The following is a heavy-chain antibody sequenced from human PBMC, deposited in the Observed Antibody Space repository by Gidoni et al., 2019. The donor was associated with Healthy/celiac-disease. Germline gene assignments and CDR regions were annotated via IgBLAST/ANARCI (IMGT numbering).Heavy chain of an antibody. Sequence: QVQLVQSGAELKNPGSSVKFSCKASGGTVSSYAISWVRQAPGQGLEWRGGSIPIFGTANYEQKYQGRVTITADKTTSTAYMELSSLRSEDKAVYYCARGPSPSTNCSGGSCYSHFDYWGQGTLVTVSS. CDR2: SIPIFGTA. CDR3: ARGPSPSTNCSGGSCYSHFDY. V-gene: IGHV1-69*06. J-gene: IGHJ4*02. CDR1: GGTVSSYA. D-gene: IGHD2-15*01.